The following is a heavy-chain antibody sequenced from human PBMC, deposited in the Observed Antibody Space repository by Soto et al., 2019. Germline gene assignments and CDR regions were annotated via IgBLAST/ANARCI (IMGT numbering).Heavy chain of an antibody. Sequence: PSETLSLTCTVSGGSISSYYWSWIRQPAGKGLEWIGRIYTSGSTNYNPSLKSRVTMSVDTSKNQFSLKLSSVTAADTAVYYCAREDRYCSSTSCKYAMDVWGQGTTVTVSS. CDR1: GGSISSYY. CDR3: AREDRYCSSTSCKYAMDV. V-gene: IGHV4-4*07. D-gene: IGHD2-2*01. CDR2: IYTSGST. J-gene: IGHJ6*02.